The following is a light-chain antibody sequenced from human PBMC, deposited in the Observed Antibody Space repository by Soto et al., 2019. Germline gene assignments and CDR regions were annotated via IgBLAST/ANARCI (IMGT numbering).Light chain of an antibody. V-gene: IGLV2-14*03. CDR1: SSDVGAYKY. CDR2: GVT. Sequence: QSVLTQPPSVSGSPGQSVTISCTGTSSDVGAYKYVSWYQQHPGKAPKLMIYGVTNRPSGVSNRFSGSKSGNTAFLTISVLQPEDEADYYCSSFAGPTTLDVFGTGTKLTVL. J-gene: IGLJ1*01. CDR3: SSFAGPTTLDV.